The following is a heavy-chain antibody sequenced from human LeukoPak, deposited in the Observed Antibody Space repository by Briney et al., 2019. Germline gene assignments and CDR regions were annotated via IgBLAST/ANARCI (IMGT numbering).Heavy chain of an antibody. J-gene: IGHJ4*02. Sequence: GGSLRLSCAASGFTFSSYAMSWVRQAPGKGLEWVSTVSGGGGSTYYADSVKGQFTISRDNSKNTLYLQMNSLRAEDTAVYYCAKGREIAAVGNFDYWGQGTLVTVSS. CDR2: VSGGGGST. V-gene: IGHV3-23*01. CDR3: AKGREIAAVGNFDY. D-gene: IGHD6-13*01. CDR1: GFTFSSYA.